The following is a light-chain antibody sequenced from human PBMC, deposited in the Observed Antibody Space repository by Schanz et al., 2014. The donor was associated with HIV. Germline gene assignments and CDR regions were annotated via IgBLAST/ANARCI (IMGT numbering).Light chain of an antibody. CDR1: SSDVGGYNY. Sequence: QSALTQPASVSGSPGQSITISCTGTSSDVGGYNYVSWYQQHPGKAPKLMIYDVSNRPSGVSNRFSGSKSGNTASLTISGPPAEDEADYYCSSYTSSSTVLFGGGTKLTVL. CDR3: SSYTSSSTVL. J-gene: IGLJ2*01. V-gene: IGLV2-14*01. CDR2: DVS.